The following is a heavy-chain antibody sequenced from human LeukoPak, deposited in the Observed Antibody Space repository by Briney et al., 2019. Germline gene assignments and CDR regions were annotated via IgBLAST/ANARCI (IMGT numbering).Heavy chain of an antibody. CDR2: IIPIFGTA. CDR1: GGTFSSYA. D-gene: IGHD2-2*03. CDR3: ARGGGYCSSTSCFDY. Sequence: SVKVSCKASGGTFSSYAISWVRQAPGQGLEWMGGIIPIFGTANYAQKLQGRVTITADESTSTAYMELSSLRSEDTAVYYCARGGGYCSSTSCFDYWGQGTLVTVSS. J-gene: IGHJ4*02. V-gene: IGHV1-69*13.